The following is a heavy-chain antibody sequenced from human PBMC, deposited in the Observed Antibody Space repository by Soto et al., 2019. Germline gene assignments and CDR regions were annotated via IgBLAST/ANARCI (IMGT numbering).Heavy chain of an antibody. J-gene: IGHJ4*02. CDR1: GGTFRDSY. V-gene: IGHV3-11*01. CDR2: ISGGGETI. CDR3: ASDPYYYDSEL. Sequence: GESLRLSWAASGGTFRDSYMTWSRQAPGKGMEWVSYISGGGETIYYADSVRGRFTVSRDNAKNSVYLQMNSLRAEDTAMYYCASDPYYYDSELWGPTTLVTVST. D-gene: IGHD3-10*01.